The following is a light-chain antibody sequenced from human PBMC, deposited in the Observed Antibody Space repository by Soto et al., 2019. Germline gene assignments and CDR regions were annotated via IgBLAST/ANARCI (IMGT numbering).Light chain of an antibody. CDR1: QSMNDW. Sequence: DIPMTQSPSTLSASVGDRVTITCRASQSMNDWLAWYQQKPGKAPKVLIYDASSLQSGFPSRFSGSGSGTEFTLTIDSLQPDDVATYYCLRYNAFSQTFGQGTKVEI. V-gene: IGKV1-5*01. CDR3: LRYNAFSQT. CDR2: DAS. J-gene: IGKJ1*01.